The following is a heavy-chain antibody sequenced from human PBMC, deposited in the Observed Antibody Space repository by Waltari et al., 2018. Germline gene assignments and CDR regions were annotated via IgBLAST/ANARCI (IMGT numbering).Heavy chain of an antibody. Sequence: QVQLVESGGGVVQPGRSLRLSCAAPGFTFSSYAMPWVRQAPGKGLEWVAVISYDGSNKYYADSVKGRFTISRDNSKNTLYLQMNSLRAEDTAVYYCAREEQGWFDPWGQGTLVTVSS. J-gene: IGHJ5*02. D-gene: IGHD1-26*01. CDR1: GFTFSSYA. V-gene: IGHV3-30-3*01. CDR2: ISYDGSNK. CDR3: AREEQGWFDP.